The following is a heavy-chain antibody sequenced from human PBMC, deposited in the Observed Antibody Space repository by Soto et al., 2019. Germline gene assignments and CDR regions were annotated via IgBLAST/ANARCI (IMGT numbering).Heavy chain of an antibody. Sequence: QVQLVQSGAEVKKPGASVKVSCKASGYTFTSYGISWVRQAPGQGLEWMGWISAYNGNTNYAQKLQGRVTMTTDTATSSVYMALRSLRSDDTAVYYCAREYGSGGRFDYCGQGALGGVSS. CDR2: ISAYNGNT. CDR1: GYTFTSYG. V-gene: IGHV1-18*01. D-gene: IGHD3-10*01. J-gene: IGHJ4*02. CDR3: AREYGSGGRFDY.